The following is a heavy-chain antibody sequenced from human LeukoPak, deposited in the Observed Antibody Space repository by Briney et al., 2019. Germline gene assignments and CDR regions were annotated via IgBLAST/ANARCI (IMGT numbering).Heavy chain of an antibody. V-gene: IGHV1-18*01. CDR1: GYTFTSYG. CDR3: ARLPLRRTAVGYYGMDV. CDR2: ISAYNGNT. J-gene: IGHJ6*02. Sequence: GASVKVSCQASGYTFTSYGISWVRQAPGQGLEWMGWISAYNGNTNYAQKLQGRVTITADESMSTVYMELSSLRSEDTAVYYCARLPLRRTAVGYYGMDVWGQGTTVTVSS. D-gene: IGHD6-13*01.